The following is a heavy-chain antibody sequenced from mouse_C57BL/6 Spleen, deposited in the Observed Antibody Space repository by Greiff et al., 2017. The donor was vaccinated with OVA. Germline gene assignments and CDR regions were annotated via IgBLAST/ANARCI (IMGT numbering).Heavy chain of an antibody. J-gene: IGHJ2*01. D-gene: IGHD1-1*01. CDR3: ARRDYYGHFFDY. CDR2: ISNGGGST. V-gene: IGHV5-12*01. Sequence: EVNVVESGGGLVQPGGSLKLSCAASGFTFSDYYMYWVRQTPEKRLEWVAYISNGGGSTYYPDTVKGRFTISRDNAKNTLYLQMSRLKSEDTAMYYCARRDYYGHFFDYWGQGTTLTVSS. CDR1: GFTFSDYY.